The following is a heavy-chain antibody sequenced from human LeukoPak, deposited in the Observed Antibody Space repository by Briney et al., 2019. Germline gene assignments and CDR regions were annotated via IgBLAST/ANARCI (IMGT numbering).Heavy chain of an antibody. CDR3: ARVQGLDFRWYFDL. Sequence: GGSLRLSCAASGFTFGSYDMHWVRQATGKDLEWVSAIGTAGDTYYPGSVKGRSTISRENAKNSLYLQMNSLRAGDTAVYYCARVQGLDFRWYFDLWGRGTLVTVSS. CDR1: GFTFGSYD. V-gene: IGHV3-13*01. CDR2: IGTAGDT. J-gene: IGHJ2*01.